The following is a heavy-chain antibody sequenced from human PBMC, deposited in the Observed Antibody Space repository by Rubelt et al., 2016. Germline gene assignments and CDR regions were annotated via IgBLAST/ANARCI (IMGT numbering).Heavy chain of an antibody. D-gene: IGHD3-10*02. CDR1: GGSLRGYY. CDR3: ARRRTTLCGDFYFDS. Sequence: QVQLQESGPRLVKPSETLSLTCTVSGGSLRGYYWNWIRQPPGKGLEWIGFVYYSGSTTYNPSLKGRVTMSVDTSKNQFSLGLYSLTATDTAVYSCARRRTTLCGDFYFDSWGQGLLVTVSS. J-gene: IGHJ4*02. CDR2: VYYSGST. V-gene: IGHV4-59*12.